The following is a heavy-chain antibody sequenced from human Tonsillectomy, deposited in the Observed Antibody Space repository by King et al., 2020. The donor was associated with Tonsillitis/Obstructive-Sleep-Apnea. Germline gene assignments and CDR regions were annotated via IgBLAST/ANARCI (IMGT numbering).Heavy chain of an antibody. CDR1: GFTFSSYA. CDR3: AKVAHCTNGVCHPPKFYYYYGMDV. D-gene: IGHD2-8*01. J-gene: IGHJ6*02. CDR2: ISGSGAST. Sequence: VQLVESGGGLVQPGGSLRLSCAASGFTFSSYAMSWVRQAPGKGLEWVSGISGSGASTYYADSVKGRFTISRDNSKNTLYLQMNSLRAEDTAVYYCAKVAHCTNGVCHPPKFYYYYGMDVWGQGTTVTVSS. V-gene: IGHV3-23*04.